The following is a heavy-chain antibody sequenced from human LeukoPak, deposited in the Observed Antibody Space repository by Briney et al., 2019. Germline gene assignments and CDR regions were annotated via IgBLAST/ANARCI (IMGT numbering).Heavy chain of an antibody. CDR1: GFTFSNYG. Sequence: PGRSLRLSCADSGFTFSNYGMHWVRLAPGKGLEWVSVISYDGSEKYYADSVKGRFTISRDNSKNTLYLQMNSLRDEDTAVYYCAKDSRPASPQTQWLVEYYFDYWGQGTLVTVSS. CDR2: ISYDGSEK. J-gene: IGHJ4*02. CDR3: AKDSRPASPQTQWLVEYYFDY. V-gene: IGHV3-30*18. D-gene: IGHD6-19*01.